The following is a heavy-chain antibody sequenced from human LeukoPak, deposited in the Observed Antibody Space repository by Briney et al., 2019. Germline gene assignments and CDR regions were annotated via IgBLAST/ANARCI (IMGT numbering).Heavy chain of an antibody. CDR3: ARGYSGSYLDY. J-gene: IGHJ4*02. D-gene: IGHD1-26*01. V-gene: IGHV3-30-3*01. CDR1: GFIFSSYT. CDR2: ISYDGSNK. Sequence: GGSLRLSCAASGFIFSSYTIHWVRQAPGKGLEWVALISYDGSNKNYVDSVKGRFTISRDNSKTAVYLQMDTLRAEDTAIYYCARGYSGSYLDYWGQGTLVIVSS.